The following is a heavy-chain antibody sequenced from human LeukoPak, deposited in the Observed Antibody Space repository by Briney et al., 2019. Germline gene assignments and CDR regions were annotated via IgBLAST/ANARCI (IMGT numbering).Heavy chain of an antibody. D-gene: IGHD6-19*01. J-gene: IGHJ5*02. CDR3: ARHYIYGWNDL. CDR1: GFTVSSNY. V-gene: IGHV3-66*04. CDR2: IYIGGNT. Sequence: GGSLRLSCAASGFTVSSNYMSWVRQAPEKGLEWVSVIYIGGNTYYADSVKGRFTISRDNSKNTLYLQMNSLRAEDTAVYYCARHYIYGWNDLWGQGTPVTVSS.